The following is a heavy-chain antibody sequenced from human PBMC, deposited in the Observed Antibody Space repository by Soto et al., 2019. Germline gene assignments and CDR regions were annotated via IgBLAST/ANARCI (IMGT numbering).Heavy chain of an antibody. Sequence: QVQLQQCGAGLLKPSETLSLTCAVYGGSFSGYYWSWIRQPPGKGLEWLGEINHSGSTNYNPSLKSRVTISVDTSKNQFSLKLSSVTAAETAVYYCASSSSWYRIYYYYGMDVWGQGTTVTVSS. CDR2: INHSGST. D-gene: IGHD6-13*01. J-gene: IGHJ6*02. CDR1: GGSFSGYY. CDR3: ASSSSWYRIYYYYGMDV. V-gene: IGHV4-34*01.